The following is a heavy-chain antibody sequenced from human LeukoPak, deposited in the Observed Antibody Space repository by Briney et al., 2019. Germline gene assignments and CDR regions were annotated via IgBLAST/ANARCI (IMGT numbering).Heavy chain of an antibody. V-gene: IGHV3-21*01. CDR3: ARSTELDY. Sequence: GGSLRLSCEASGFIFSSYSMNWVRQAPGKGLEWVSSISSSSSYIYYADSVKGRFTISRDNAKNSLFLQMNSLRAEDTAVYYCARSTELDYWGQGTLVTVSS. D-gene: IGHD1-14*01. CDR1: GFIFSSYS. CDR2: ISSSSSYI. J-gene: IGHJ4*02.